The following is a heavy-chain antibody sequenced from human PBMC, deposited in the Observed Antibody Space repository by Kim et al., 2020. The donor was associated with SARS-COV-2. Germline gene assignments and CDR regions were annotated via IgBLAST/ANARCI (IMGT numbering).Heavy chain of an antibody. CDR1: GQSITDTSSF. Sequence: SETLSLTCSVSGQSITDTSSFWGWVRQAPGAGLEWIATVSYQFYTYYNPSLKSRVAVSVDMSTNQFSLRLYSLSASDAAVYFCARHARLLSTFDLWGQGTLVAFSS. D-gene: IGHD3-9*01. J-gene: IGHJ4*02. V-gene: IGHV4-39*01. CDR3: ARHARLLSTFDL. CDR2: VSYQFYT.